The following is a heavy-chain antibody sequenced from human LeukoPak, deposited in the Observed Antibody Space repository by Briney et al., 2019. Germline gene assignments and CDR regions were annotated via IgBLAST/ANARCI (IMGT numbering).Heavy chain of an antibody. D-gene: IGHD1-26*01. CDR3: AKDHNSGSYYCPFDY. CDR2: ISGSGGST. Sequence: PGGSLRLSCAASGFTFSSYAMSWVRQAPGKGLEWVSAISGSGGSTYYADSVKGRFTISRDNSKNTLYLQMNSLRAEDTAVYYCAKDHNSGSYYCPFDYWGQGTLVTVSS. V-gene: IGHV3-23*01. CDR1: GFTFSSYA. J-gene: IGHJ4*02.